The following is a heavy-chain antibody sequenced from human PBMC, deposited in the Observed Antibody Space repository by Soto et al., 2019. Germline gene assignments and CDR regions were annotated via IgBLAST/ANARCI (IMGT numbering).Heavy chain of an antibody. V-gene: IGHV4-4*02. CDR2: IYHNGSS. D-gene: IGHD3-16*01. CDR1: GGSISSNNW. J-gene: IGHJ4*01. Sequence: SETLSLTCAVSGGSISSNNWWTWVRQPPGKGLEWIGEIYHNGSSNYHPSLKSRITISVEKSRNQFPLKLSSVTAADTAVYFCASHRGNTFGPYDDWGQGTQVTVS. CDR3: ASHRGNTFGPYDD.